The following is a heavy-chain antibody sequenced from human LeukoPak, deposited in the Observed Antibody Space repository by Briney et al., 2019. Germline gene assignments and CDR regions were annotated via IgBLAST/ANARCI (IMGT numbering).Heavy chain of an antibody. CDR1: GGSISSGGYY. V-gene: IGHV4-31*03. Sequence: PSETLSLTCTVSGGSISSGGYYWSWIRQHPGKGLEWIGYIYYSGSTYYNPSLKSRVTISVDTSKNQFSLKLSSVTAADTAVYYCARWGSPAFDYWGQGTLVTVSS. CDR3: ARWGSPAFDY. CDR2: IYYSGST. D-gene: IGHD3-10*01. J-gene: IGHJ4*02.